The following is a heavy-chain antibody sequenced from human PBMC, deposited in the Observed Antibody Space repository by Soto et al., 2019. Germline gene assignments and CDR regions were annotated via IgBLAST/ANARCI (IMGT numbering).Heavy chain of an antibody. J-gene: IGHJ4*01. V-gene: IGHV3-30-3*01. CDR1: GFTFSSYA. CDR3: ARDPGSGSYYNPNPETHDY. Sequence: QVQLVESGGGVVQPGRSLRLSCAASGFTFSSYAMPRVRQAPGKGLEGGAVILYDGSNKYYADSGKGQFTISRDNYKNTLYLQMNRLRAEDTAVYYCARDPGSGSYYNPNPETHDYWGQGTLVTVSS. CDR2: ILYDGSNK. D-gene: IGHD3-10*01.